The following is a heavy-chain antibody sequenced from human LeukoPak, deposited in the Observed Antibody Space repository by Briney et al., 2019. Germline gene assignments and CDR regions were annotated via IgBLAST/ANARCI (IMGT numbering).Heavy chain of an antibody. J-gene: IGHJ4*02. CDR2: IYYSGST. CDR3: ARGVSCSGGSCATPFDC. Sequence: SETLSLICTVSGGSISSYYWSWIRQPPGKGLEWIGYIYYSGSTYYNPSLKSRVTISVDSSKNQFSLKLSSVTAADTAVYYCARGVSCSGGSCATPFDCWGRRTLVTISS. D-gene: IGHD2-15*01. CDR1: GGSISSYY. V-gene: IGHV4-30-4*01.